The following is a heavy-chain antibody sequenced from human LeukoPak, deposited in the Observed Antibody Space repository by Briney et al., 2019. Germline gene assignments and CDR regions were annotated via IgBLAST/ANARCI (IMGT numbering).Heavy chain of an antibody. V-gene: IGHV3-30*02. D-gene: IGHD2-2*01. Sequence: GGSLRLSCAASGFTFSSYGMHWVRQAPGKGLEWVAFIRYDGSNKYYADSVKGRFTISRDNSKNKLYLQMNSLRAEDTAVYYCAKDRARRGSSTSCFLDYWGQGTLVTVSS. CDR1: GFTFSSYG. CDR3: AKDRARRGSSTSCFLDY. CDR2: IRYDGSNK. J-gene: IGHJ4*02.